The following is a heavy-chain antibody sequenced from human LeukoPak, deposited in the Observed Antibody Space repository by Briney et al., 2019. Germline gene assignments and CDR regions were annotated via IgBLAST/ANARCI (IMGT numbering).Heavy chain of an antibody. Sequence: GRSLRLSCAASGITFSRHAMTWVRQAPGKGLEWVSTISGTVIAYYADSVKGRFTISRDNSKNTLYLHMNSLRADDTAIYYCAKGDIAGGISWNFDLWGRGTLVTASS. D-gene: IGHD1-26*01. CDR1: GITFSRHA. V-gene: IGHV3-23*01. CDR3: AKGDIAGGISWNFDL. CDR2: ISGTVIA. J-gene: IGHJ2*01.